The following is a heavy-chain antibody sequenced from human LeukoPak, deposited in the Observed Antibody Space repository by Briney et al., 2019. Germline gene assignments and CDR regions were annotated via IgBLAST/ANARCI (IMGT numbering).Heavy chain of an antibody. D-gene: IGHD3-10*01. CDR3: ARGDGSGSYYSIDY. CDR1: GYTFTSYD. J-gene: IGHJ4*02. Sequence: ASVKVSCRASGYTFTSYDINWVRQATGQGLEWMGWMNPNSGNTGYAQKFQGRVTMTRNTSISTAYMELSSLRSEDTAVYYCARGDGSGSYYSIDYWGQGILVTVSS. CDR2: MNPNSGNT. V-gene: IGHV1-8*01.